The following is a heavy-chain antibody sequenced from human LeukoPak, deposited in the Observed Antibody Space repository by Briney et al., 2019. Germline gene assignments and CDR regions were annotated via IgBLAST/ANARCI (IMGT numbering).Heavy chain of an antibody. D-gene: IGHD3-10*01. CDR1: RFTFSIYG. Sequence: GGSLRLSCDASRFTFSIYGMQCVRQAPGKGLEWVAVIWNDGSNKYYADSVKGRFTISRDNSKNTLYLQMNSPRAEDTAVYSCARVSGPFDYWGQGTLVTVSS. V-gene: IGHV3-33*01. J-gene: IGHJ4*02. CDR2: IWNDGSNK. CDR3: ARVSGPFDY.